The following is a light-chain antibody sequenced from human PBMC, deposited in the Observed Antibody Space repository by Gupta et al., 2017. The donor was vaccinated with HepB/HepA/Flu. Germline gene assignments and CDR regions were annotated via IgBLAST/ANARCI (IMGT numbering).Light chain of an antibody. CDR3: SAHRSSPNPEVI. Sequence: QSALTQPASVSGSPGPSITISCTGPSSDLDAYRYVSWYQLHPGKAPRLILYDVTNRPPEISLRFSVSKSGNTASLTISGLQTEDEGVYYCSAHRSSPNPEVIFGGGTKLTVL. J-gene: IGLJ2*01. CDR1: SSDLDAYRY. CDR2: DVT. V-gene: IGLV2-14*01.